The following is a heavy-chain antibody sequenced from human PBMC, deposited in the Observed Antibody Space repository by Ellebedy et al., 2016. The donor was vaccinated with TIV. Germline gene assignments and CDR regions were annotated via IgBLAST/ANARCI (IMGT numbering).Heavy chain of an antibody. CDR3: ARVGRGNPDDY. D-gene: IGHD4-23*01. CDR2: IIPILGIA. J-gene: IGHJ4*02. V-gene: IGHV1-69*04. CDR1: GGTFSSYA. Sequence: SVKVSXXASGGTFSSYAISWVRQAPGQGLEWMGRIIPILGIANYAQKFQGRVTITADKSTSTAYMELSSLRSEDTAVYYCARVGRGNPDDYWGQGTLVTVSS.